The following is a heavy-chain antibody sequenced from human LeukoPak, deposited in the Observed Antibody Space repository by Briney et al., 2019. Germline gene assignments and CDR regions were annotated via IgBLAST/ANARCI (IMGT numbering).Heavy chain of an antibody. D-gene: IGHD2-2*01. CDR2: INHDGST. CDR1: GGSFRDYY. J-gene: IGHJ4*02. Sequence: SETLSHTCAVYGGSFRDYYWSWIRQPPGKGLEWIGEINHDGSTNYNPSLKSRVTMSIDASKSQFFLTWTPVPAADTAVYYCARQGIVVVPAAMLALDYFDYWGQGTLVTVSS. CDR3: ARQGIVVVPAAMLALDYFDY. V-gene: IGHV4-34*01.